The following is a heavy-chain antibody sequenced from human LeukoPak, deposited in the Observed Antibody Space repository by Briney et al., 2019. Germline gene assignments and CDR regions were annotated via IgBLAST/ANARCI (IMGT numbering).Heavy chain of an antibody. CDR3: AGGLPNWGVDF. D-gene: IGHD7-27*01. CDR2: MNPNSGDT. Sequence: ASVKVSCKASGYTFTSYGINWVRQATGQGLEWMGWMNPNSGDTGFAQKFQGRVTMTRNASTGTAYMELSSLTFDDTAVYYCAGGLPNWGVDFWGQETLVFVSS. V-gene: IGHV1-8*02. J-gene: IGHJ4*02. CDR1: GYTFTSYG.